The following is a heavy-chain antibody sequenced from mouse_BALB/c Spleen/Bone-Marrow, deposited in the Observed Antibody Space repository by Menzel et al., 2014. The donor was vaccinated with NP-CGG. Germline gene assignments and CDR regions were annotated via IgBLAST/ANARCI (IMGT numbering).Heavy chain of an antibody. D-gene: IGHD2-4*01. V-gene: IGHV14-3*02. Sequence: EVQLQQSGAELVKPGASVKLSCTASGFNIKDTYMHWVKQRPEQGLEWIGRIDPANGNTKYDPKFQGKATMTADTSFNTAYLQLSSLTSEDTAVYYCARGYYDYVYAMDYWGQGTSVTVSS. CDR3: ARGYYDYVYAMDY. J-gene: IGHJ4*01. CDR1: GFNIKDTY. CDR2: IDPANGNT.